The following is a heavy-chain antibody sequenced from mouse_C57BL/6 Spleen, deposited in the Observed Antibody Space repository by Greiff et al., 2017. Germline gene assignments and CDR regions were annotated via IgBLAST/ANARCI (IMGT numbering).Heavy chain of an antibody. J-gene: IGHJ2*01. CDR3: ARYYYGSSGYYFDY. CDR1: GYTFTSYW. D-gene: IGHD1-1*01. Sequence: VQLQQPGAELVKPGASVKLSCKASGYTFTSYWMHWVKQRPGQGLEWIGMIHPNSGSTNYNEKFKSKATLTVDKSSSTAYMQLSSLTSEDSAVYYCARYYYGSSGYYFDYWGQGTTLTVSS. V-gene: IGHV1-64*01. CDR2: IHPNSGST.